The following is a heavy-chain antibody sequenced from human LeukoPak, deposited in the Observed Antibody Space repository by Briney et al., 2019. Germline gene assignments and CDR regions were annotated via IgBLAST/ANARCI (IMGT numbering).Heavy chain of an antibody. J-gene: IGHJ4*02. Sequence: ASVKVSCKASGYTFTSYYMHWVRQAPGQGLEWMGIINPSGGSTSYAQKFQGRVTMTRDTSTSTVYMELSSLRSEDTAVYYCARVSHSSGYSPLFDYWGQGTLVTVSS. CDR1: GYTFTSYY. CDR3: ARVSHSSGYSPLFDY. V-gene: IGHV1-46*01. CDR2: INPSGGST. D-gene: IGHD3-22*01.